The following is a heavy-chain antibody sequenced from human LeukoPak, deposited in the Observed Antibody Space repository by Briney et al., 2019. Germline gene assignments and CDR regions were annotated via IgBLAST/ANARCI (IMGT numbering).Heavy chain of an antibody. V-gene: IGHV4-4*02. CDR2: VTNSGTT. D-gene: IGHD2/OR15-2a*01. CDR1: GDSIRSNNW. CDR3: ARFVVERGPMEYYYYYMDV. J-gene: IGHJ6*03. Sequence: SGTLSLTCVFSGDSIRSNNWWSWVRQPPGKGLEWIGYVTNSGTTKFNPSLKSRVTISRDTSKNQISLRLSSVTAADTAVFFCARFVVERGPMEYYYYYMDVWGRGTTVIVSS.